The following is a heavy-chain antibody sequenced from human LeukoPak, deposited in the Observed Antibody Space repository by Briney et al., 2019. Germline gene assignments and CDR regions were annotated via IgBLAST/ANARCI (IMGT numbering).Heavy chain of an antibody. CDR1: GYTFTGYY. CDR3: ARAGFTMVRGVIIPLGY. D-gene: IGHD3-10*01. CDR2: INPNSGGT. J-gene: IGHJ4*02. V-gene: IGHV1-2*02. Sequence: ASVKVSCKASGYTFTGYYMHWVRQAPGQGLEWMGWINPNSGGTNYAQKLQGRVTMTRDTSISTAYMELSRLRSDDTAVYYCARAGFTMVRGVIIPLGYWGQGTLVTVSS.